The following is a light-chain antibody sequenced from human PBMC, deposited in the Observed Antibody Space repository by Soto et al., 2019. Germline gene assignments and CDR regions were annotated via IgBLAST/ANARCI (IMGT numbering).Light chain of an antibody. J-gene: IGLJ2*01. CDR3: SSYTSSNTLL. CDR2: DVS. V-gene: IGLV2-14*01. CDR1: SSDVGSYNY. Sequence: QSALTQPASVSGSPGQSITISCSGTSSDVGSYNYVSWYQQHPDRAPKLMIYDVSNRPSGVSNRFSGSKSGNTASLTISGLQAEDEADYYCSSYTSSNTLLFGGGTKLTVL.